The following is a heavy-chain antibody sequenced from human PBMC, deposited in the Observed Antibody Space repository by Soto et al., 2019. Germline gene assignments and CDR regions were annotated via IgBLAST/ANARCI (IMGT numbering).Heavy chain of an antibody. V-gene: IGHV1-69*06. D-gene: IGHD3-10*01. CDR1: GGTFSSHA. Sequence: QVQLVQSGAEVKKPGSSVRVSCKVSGGTFSSHAINWLRQAPGQGLEWMGVIIPITETPNNAEKFQGRVTITADKSTTTVYMELSSRTFDDTAVYFCARGNKGPGHYGPGSQGWYGPWGQGTLVTVSS. CDR2: IIPITETP. CDR3: ARGNKGPGHYGPGSQGWYGP. J-gene: IGHJ5*02.